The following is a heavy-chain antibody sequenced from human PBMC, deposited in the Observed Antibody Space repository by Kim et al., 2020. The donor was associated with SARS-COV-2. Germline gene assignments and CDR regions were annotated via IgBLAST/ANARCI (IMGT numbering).Heavy chain of an antibody. CDR2: IYYSGST. CDR3: ARPAVAGRGYYYYYGMDV. V-gene: IGHV4-39*01. J-gene: IGHJ6*02. D-gene: IGHD6-19*01. CDR1: GGSISSSSYY. Sequence: SETLSLTCTVSGGSISSSSYYWGWIRQPPGKGLEWIGSIYYSGSTYYNPSLKSRVTISVDTSKNQFSLKLSSVTAADTAVYYCARPAVAGRGYYYYYGMDVWGQGTTVTVSS.